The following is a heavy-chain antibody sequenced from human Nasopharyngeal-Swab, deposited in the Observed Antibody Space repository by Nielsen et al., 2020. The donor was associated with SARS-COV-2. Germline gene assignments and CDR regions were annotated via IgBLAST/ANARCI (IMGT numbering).Heavy chain of an antibody. CDR1: GVSISSFH. V-gene: IGHV4-59*01. J-gene: IGHJ6*02. CDR2: IYYHGSA. CDR3: ARAGRTAYGLGV. Sequence: SETLSLTCSASGVSISSFHWRWIRQPPGKGLEWIGNIYYHGSANYRPSLKSRLTMSVDTSKNQLSLTLNSVTAEDTAVYYCARAGRTAYGLGVWGQGTTVTVSS. D-gene: IGHD2-21*01.